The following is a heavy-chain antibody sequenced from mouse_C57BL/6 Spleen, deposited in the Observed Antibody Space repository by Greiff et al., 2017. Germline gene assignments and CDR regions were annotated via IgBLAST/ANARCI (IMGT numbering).Heavy chain of an antibody. CDR1: GFTFSNYW. V-gene: IGHV6-3*01. Sequence: EVQLVESGGGLVQPGGSMKLSCVASGFTFSNYWMNWVRQSPEKGLEWVAQIRLKSDNYATHYAESVKGRFTISRDDSKSSVYLQMNNLRAEDTGIYYCTDGYSFDYWGQGTTLTVSS. J-gene: IGHJ2*01. CDR2: IRLKSDNYAT. D-gene: IGHD2-3*01. CDR3: TDGYSFDY.